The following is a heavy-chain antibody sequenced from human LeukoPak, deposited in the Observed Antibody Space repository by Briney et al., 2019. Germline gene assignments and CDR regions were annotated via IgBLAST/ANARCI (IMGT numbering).Heavy chain of an antibody. D-gene: IGHD6-13*01. Sequence: SETLSLTCTVSGGSIRSSSYYWGWIRQPPGKGLEWIGYIYYSGSTYYNPSLKSRVTISVDTSKNQFSLKLSSVTAADTAVYYCARHGGRYSSSWSYSHRNWYFDLWGRGTLVTVSS. V-gene: IGHV4-39*01. CDR3: ARHGGRYSSSWSYSHRNWYFDL. J-gene: IGHJ2*01. CDR2: IYYSGST. CDR1: GGSIRSSSYY.